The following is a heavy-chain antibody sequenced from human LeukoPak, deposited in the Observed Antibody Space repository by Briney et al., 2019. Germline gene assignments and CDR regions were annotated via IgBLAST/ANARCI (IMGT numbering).Heavy chain of an antibody. CDR1: GGSIRKDY. J-gene: IGHJ5*02. D-gene: IGHD3-16*01. CDR3: ARHRPGERRFDP. Sequence: PSETLSLTCAVSGGSIRKDYWSWIRQPPGKGLEWIAYINYSGSTNYNPSLESRVTISVDTSKNLFSLKFTSVTAADTAVYYCARHRPGERRFDPWGQGTLVTVSS. CDR2: INYSGST. V-gene: IGHV4-59*08.